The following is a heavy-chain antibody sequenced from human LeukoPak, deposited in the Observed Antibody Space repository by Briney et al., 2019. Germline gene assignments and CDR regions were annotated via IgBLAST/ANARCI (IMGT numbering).Heavy chain of an antibody. J-gene: IGHJ4*02. CDR3: ARGVYGAYFDY. CDR2: IYYNGNT. V-gene: IGHV4-59*01. Sequence: SETLSLTCSVSDGSINSYYWNWIRRPPGKGLEWIGYIYYNGNTNYSPSLKSRLTISVDTSKNQLSLKLSSVTAADTAVYYCARGVYGAYFDYWGQGTLVTVSS. D-gene: IGHD4-17*01. CDR1: DGSINSYY.